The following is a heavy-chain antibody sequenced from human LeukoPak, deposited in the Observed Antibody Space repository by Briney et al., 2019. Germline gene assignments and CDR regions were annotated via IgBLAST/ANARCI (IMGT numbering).Heavy chain of an antibody. Sequence: ASVKVSCKASGGTFSSYAISWVRQAPGQGLEWMGGIIPIFGTANYAQKFQGRVTITADESTSTAYMELSSLRSEDAAVYYCASSPIGGGVWVTFDYWGQGTLVTVSS. CDR2: IIPIFGTA. CDR3: ASSPIGGGVWVTFDY. CDR1: GGTFSSYA. V-gene: IGHV1-69*13. D-gene: IGHD3-16*01. J-gene: IGHJ4*02.